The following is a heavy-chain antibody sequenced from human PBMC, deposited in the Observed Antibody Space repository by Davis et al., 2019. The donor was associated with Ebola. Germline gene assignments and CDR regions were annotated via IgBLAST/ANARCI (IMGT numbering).Heavy chain of an antibody. D-gene: IGHD3-22*01. CDR1: GYTFTGYY. CDR3: ARGPMIVVVITTEFDP. V-gene: IGHV1-2*02. J-gene: IGHJ5*02. CDR2: INPNSGGT. Sequence: ASVKVSCKASGYTFTGYYMHWVRQAPGQGLEWMGWINPNSGGTNYAQKFQGRVTMTRDTSISTAYMELSRLRSDDTAVYYCARGPMIVVVITTEFDPWGQGTLVTVSS.